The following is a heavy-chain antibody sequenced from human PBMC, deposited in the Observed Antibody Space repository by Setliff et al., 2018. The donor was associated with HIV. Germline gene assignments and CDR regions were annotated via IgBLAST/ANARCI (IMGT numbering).Heavy chain of an antibody. J-gene: IGHJ4*02. Sequence: SVKVSCKAPGGTFSSYAISWVRQAPGQGLEWMGGIIPIFGTANYAQKFQGRVTITADESTNTAYMELSSLRSEDTAVYYCASGSHGEGATDYWGLGTLVTVSS. D-gene: IGHD1-26*01. CDR1: GGTFSSYA. CDR3: ASGSHGEGATDY. CDR2: IIPIFGTA. V-gene: IGHV1-69*13.